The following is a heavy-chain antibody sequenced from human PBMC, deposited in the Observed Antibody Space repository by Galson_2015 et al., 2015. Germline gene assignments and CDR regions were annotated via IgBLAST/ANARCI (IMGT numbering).Heavy chain of an antibody. J-gene: IGHJ6*02. CDR3: ARVGWLRLGYYYYGMDV. CDR1: GFTFSSYG. Sequence: SLRLSCAASGFTFSSYGMHWVRQAPGKGLEWVAVIWYDGSNKYYADSVKGRFTISRDNSKNTLYLQMNSLRAEDTAVYYCARVGWLRLGYYYYGMDVWGQGTTVTVSS. V-gene: IGHV3-33*01. CDR2: IWYDGSNK. D-gene: IGHD5-12*01.